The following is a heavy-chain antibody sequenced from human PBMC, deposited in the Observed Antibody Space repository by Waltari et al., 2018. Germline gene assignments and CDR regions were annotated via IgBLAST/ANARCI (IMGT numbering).Heavy chain of an antibody. CDR1: GGSFSGYY. CDR2: INHSGST. CDR3: ARLWTYYDFWSGYSNWFDP. D-gene: IGHD3-3*01. Sequence: QVQLQQWGAGLLKPSETLSLTCAVYGGSFSGYYWSWIRQPPGKGLEWIGEINHSGSTTYNPSLKSRVTISVDTSKNQFSLKLSSVTAADTAVYYCARLWTYYDFWSGYSNWFDPWGQGTLVTVSS. V-gene: IGHV4-34*01. J-gene: IGHJ5*02.